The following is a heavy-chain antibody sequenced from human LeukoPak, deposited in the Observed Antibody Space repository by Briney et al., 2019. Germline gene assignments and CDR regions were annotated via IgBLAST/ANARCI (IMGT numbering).Heavy chain of an antibody. V-gene: IGHV3-13*01. CDR3: ARGSPWSYYYMDV. J-gene: IGHJ6*03. CDR1: GFDFSNLD. CDR2: IDTAGGT. Sequence: GGPLRLSCTASGFDFSNLDFHCVRQPRGKGLEWASHIDTAGGTYYPGSVKGRFTISRANAKKSLYLQMNNLRVGDTALYFCARGSPWSYYYMDVWGVGTAVSVS. D-gene: IGHD3-3*01.